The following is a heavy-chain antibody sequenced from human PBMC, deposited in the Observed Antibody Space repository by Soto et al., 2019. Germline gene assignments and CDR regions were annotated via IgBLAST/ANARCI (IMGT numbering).Heavy chain of an antibody. CDR1: GFTFSSYA. J-gene: IGHJ1*01. CDR3: ARDMDYGDYGEYFQH. CDR2: ISYDGSNK. Sequence: GGSLRLSCAASGFTFSSYAMHWVRQAPGKGLEWVAVISYDGSNKYYADSVKGRFTISRDNSKNTLYLQMNSLRAEDTAVYYCARDMDYGDYGEYFQHWGQGTLVTVSS. V-gene: IGHV3-30-3*01. D-gene: IGHD4-17*01.